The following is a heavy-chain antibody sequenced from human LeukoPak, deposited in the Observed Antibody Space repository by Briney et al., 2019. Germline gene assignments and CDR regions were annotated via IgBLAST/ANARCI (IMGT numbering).Heavy chain of an antibody. D-gene: IGHD4-17*01. V-gene: IGHV4-61*08. J-gene: IGHJ4*02. CDR2: VYDSGSG. CDR3: ARLRSGGYFEY. CDR1: GGSVSSGGYY. Sequence: SETLSLTCTVSGGSVSSGGYYWSWLRQPPGKGLDWIGYVYDSGSGKYKPSLNSRVTISIDTSKNQFSLKLNSVTAADTAVYYCARLRSGGYFEYWGQGTLVTVSS.